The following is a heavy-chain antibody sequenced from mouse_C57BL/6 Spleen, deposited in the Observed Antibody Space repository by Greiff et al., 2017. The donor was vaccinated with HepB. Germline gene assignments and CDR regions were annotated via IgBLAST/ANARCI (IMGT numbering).Heavy chain of an antibody. J-gene: IGHJ2*01. CDR3: TRWDYVSQVLFFDY. D-gene: IGHD1-1*01. Sequence: VKVVESGAELVRPGASVTLSCKASGYTFTDYEMHWVKQTPVHGLEWIGAIDPETGGTAYNQKFKGKAILTADKSSSTAYMELRSLTSEDSAVYYCTRWDYVSQVLFFDYWGQGTTLTVSS. CDR1: GYTFTDYE. V-gene: IGHV1-15*01. CDR2: IDPETGGT.